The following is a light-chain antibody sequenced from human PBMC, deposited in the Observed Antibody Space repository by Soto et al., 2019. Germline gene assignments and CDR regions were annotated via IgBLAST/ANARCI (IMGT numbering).Light chain of an antibody. J-gene: IGKJ4*01. CDR2: DAS. V-gene: IGKV3-11*01. Sequence: EIMLTQSPATLSLSPGERATLSCRASQSVSSYLACYQQKPGQAPRLLIYDASNRATGIPARFSGSGSGTDFTLTISSLEPEDFAVYYCQQRSNWLTFGGGTKVEIK. CDR3: QQRSNWLT. CDR1: QSVSSY.